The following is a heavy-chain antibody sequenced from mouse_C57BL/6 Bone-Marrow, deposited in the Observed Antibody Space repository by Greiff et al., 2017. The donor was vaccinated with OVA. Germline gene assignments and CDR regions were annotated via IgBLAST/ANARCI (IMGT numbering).Heavy chain of an antibody. CDR2: ISDGGSYT. J-gene: IGHJ3*01. Sequence: VESGGGLVKPGGSLKLSCAASGFTFSSYAMSWVRQTPEKRLEWVATISDGGSYTYYPDNVQGRFTISRDNAKNNLYLQMSHLKSEDTAMYYCARDGGDWGQGTLVTVSA. V-gene: IGHV5-4*01. CDR1: GFTFSSYA. CDR3: ARDGGD.